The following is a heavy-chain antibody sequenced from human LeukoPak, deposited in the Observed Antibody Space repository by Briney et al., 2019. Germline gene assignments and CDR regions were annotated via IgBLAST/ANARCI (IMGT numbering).Heavy chain of an antibody. D-gene: IGHD3-10*01. V-gene: IGHV3-30*03. J-gene: IGHJ6*03. CDR2: ISYDGSNY. Sequence: GRSLRLSCAASGFTFSSYGMHWVRQAPGKGLEWVAVISYDGSNYYYADSVKGRFTISRDNSNNTLYLQMNSLRAEDTAVYYCARDGSGTYSYYMDVWGKGTTVTVSS. CDR3: ARDGSGTYSYYMDV. CDR1: GFTFSSYG.